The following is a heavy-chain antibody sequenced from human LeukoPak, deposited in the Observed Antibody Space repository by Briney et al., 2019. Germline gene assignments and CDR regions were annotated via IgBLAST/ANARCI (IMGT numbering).Heavy chain of an antibody. CDR2: ISYDGGNM. J-gene: IGHJ4*02. Sequence: PGGSLRLSCAASGFTVSSNYMSWVRQAPGKGLEWVAVISYDGGNMSYADSVKGRFTISRDNSKNTLYLQINSLRAEDTAVYYCARHRLRYSSGWYCFDYWGQGTLATVSS. CDR3: ARHRLRYSSGWYCFDY. D-gene: IGHD6-19*01. CDR1: GFTVSSNY. V-gene: IGHV3-30-3*01.